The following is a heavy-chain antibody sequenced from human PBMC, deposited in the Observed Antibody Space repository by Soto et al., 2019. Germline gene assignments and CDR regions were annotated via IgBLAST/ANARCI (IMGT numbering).Heavy chain of an antibody. Sequence: PSETLSLTCTVSGGSINSRSYYWSWIRQHPGKGLEWIGYIYYSGSTYYNPSLKSRVTISVDTSKNQFSLKLSSVTAADTAVYYCARDSFWSGYADYYGMDVWGQGTTVTVSS. CDR2: IYYSGST. CDR1: GGSINSRSYY. CDR3: ARDSFWSGYADYYGMDV. J-gene: IGHJ6*02. D-gene: IGHD3-3*01. V-gene: IGHV4-31*03.